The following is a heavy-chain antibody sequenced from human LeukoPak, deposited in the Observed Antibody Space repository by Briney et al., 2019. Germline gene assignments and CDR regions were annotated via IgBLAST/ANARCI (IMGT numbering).Heavy chain of an antibody. V-gene: IGHV4-39*01. J-gene: IGHJ6*02. CDR1: GGSISSSSYY. D-gene: IGHD3-10*01. CDR3: ARLQPYSLRGVSYFYHPMDV. Sequence: PSETLSLTCTVSGGSISSSSYYWGWIRQPPGKGLEWIGSIYYSGSTYYNPSLKSRVTISVDTSKNQFSLKMTSVTAADTAVYYCARLQPYSLRGVSYFYHPMDVWGRGTTVTVSS. CDR2: IYYSGST.